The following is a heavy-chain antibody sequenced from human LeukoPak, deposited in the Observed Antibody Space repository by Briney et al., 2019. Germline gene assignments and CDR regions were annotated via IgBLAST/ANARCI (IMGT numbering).Heavy chain of an antibody. J-gene: IGHJ4*02. CDR3: AKERGIYSGYDPLHY. V-gene: IGHV3-23*01. Sequence: GGSLRLSCAASGFTFSTYAMSWVRQAPGKGLAWVSAFSGSGGSPFYADSVKGRFTISRDNSKNTLYLQMDSLRTEDTALYFCAKERGIYSGYDPLHYWGQGTLVTVSS. CDR2: FSGSGGSP. D-gene: IGHD5-12*01. CDR1: GFTFSTYA.